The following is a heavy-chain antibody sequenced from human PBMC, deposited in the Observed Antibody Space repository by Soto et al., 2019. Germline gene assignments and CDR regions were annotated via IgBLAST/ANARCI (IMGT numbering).Heavy chain of an antibody. D-gene: IGHD2-2*01. CDR2: INHSGST. J-gene: IGHJ6*02. CDR3: ARDYVVPAAILYYYYGMDV. CDR1: GGSFSGYY. V-gene: IGHV4-34*01. Sequence: SEALSLTCTVYGGSFSGYYWSWIRQPPGKWLEWIGEINHSGSTNYNPSLKSRVTISVDTSMNQFSLKVTSVTAADTAVYYCARDYVVPAAILYYYYGMDVWGQGTTVTVSS.